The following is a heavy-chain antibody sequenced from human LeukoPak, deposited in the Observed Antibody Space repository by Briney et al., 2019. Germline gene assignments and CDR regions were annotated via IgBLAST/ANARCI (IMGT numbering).Heavy chain of an antibody. V-gene: IGHV2-5*02. Sequence: SGPTLVNPTQTLTLTCTFSGFSLSTSGVGVGWIRQPPGKALEWLALIYWDNDKRYSPSLRSRVTITKDTSKNQVVLRMTNMDPVDTATYYCAHLSKYCTSGVCYYFDYWGQGTLVTVSS. CDR1: GFSLSTSGVG. CDR3: AHLSKYCTSGVCYYFDY. D-gene: IGHD2-8*01. CDR2: IYWDNDK. J-gene: IGHJ4*02.